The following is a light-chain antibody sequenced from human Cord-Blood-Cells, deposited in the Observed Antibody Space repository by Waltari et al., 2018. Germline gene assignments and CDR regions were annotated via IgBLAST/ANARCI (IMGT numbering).Light chain of an antibody. J-gene: IGKJ4*01. CDR1: QGISSY. Sequence: AIRMTQSPSSFSASTGDRVTITCRAGQGISSYLAWYQQKPGKAPKLLIYAASTLQSGFPSRFSGSGSATDFTLTISCLQSEDFATYYCQQYYSYPLTFGGGTKVEIK. V-gene: IGKV1-8*01. CDR3: QQYYSYPLT. CDR2: AAS.